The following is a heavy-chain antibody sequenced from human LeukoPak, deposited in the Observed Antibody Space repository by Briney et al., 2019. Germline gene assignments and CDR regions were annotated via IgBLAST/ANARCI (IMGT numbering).Heavy chain of an antibody. Sequence: PGGSLRLSCAASGFTVSSNYMSWVRQAPGKGLEWVSVIYSGGSTYYADSVKGRFTISRDNSKNTLYLQMNSLRAGDTAVYYCARDQYYYDSSGYYWQDYWGQGTLVTVSS. CDR1: GFTVSSNY. V-gene: IGHV3-53*05. J-gene: IGHJ4*02. CDR2: IYSGGST. CDR3: ARDQYYYDSSGYYWQDY. D-gene: IGHD3-22*01.